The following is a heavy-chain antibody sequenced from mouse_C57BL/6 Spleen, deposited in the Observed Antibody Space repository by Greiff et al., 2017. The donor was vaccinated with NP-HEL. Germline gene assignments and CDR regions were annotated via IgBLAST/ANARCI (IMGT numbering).Heavy chain of an antibody. CDR2: IDPSDSYT. CDR3: ARGVYDSSWFAY. J-gene: IGHJ3*01. Sequence: VQLQQSGAELVMPGASVKLSCKASGYTFTSYWMHWVKQRPGQGLEWIGEIDPSDSYTNYNQKFKGKSTLTVDKSSSTAYMQLSSLTSEDSAVYYCARGVYDSSWFAYWGQGTLVTVSA. D-gene: IGHD2-3*01. V-gene: IGHV1-69*01. CDR1: GYTFTSYW.